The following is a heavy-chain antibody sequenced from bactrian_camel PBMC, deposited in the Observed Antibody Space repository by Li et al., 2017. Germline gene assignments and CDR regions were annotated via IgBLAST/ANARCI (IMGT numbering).Heavy chain of an antibody. Sequence: VQLVESGGGTVEPGDSLKLTCKASGFTFRSHYMYWLRQAPGKQLEGIAGVTTFGRPSDVADSVKGRFIISRDNDENTVYLQMNRLQPEDTGVYYCANVPPTSLAVGLGARGQGTQVTVS. D-gene: IGHD5*01. CDR2: VTTFGRPS. J-gene: IGHJ4*01. V-gene: IGHV3S1*01. CDR1: GFTFRSHY.